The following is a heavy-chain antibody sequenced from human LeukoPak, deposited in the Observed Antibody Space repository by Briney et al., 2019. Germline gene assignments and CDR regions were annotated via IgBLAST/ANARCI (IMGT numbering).Heavy chain of an antibody. CDR1: GFXFSTSW. D-gene: IGHD1-14*01. CDR3: AKLSATYHLDY. Sequence: GESLKISCNGSGFXFSTSWIGWVRQMPGKGLEWMGIIYPGDSDTSYSPSFQGQVTISADKSINTAYLQWSGLRASDTAIYYCAKLSATYHLDYWGQGTLVTVSS. V-gene: IGHV5-51*01. J-gene: IGHJ4*02. CDR2: IYPGDSDT.